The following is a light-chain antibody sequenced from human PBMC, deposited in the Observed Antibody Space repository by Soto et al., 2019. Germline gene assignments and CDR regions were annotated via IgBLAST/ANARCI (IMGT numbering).Light chain of an antibody. CDR2: KVS. CDR3: MQGTHWPIT. Sequence: DVVMTQSPLSLPVTLGQPASISCRSNQSLVHSDGIAYFSWFQQRPGRSPRRLIYKVSNRDSGVPVRFSGSGSGTDFALKISRVEAEDVGVYYCMQGTHWPITFGQGTRLGIK. J-gene: IGKJ5*01. CDR1: QSLVHSDGIAY. V-gene: IGKV2-30*02.